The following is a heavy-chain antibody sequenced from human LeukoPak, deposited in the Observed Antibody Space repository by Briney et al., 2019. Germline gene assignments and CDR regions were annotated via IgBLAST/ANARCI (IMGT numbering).Heavy chain of an antibody. Sequence: GGSLRLSCAASGFTFSMYGMSWVRQAPGKGLEWVSAIPGSGDRTYYADSVKGRFTISRDNSKNTLYLQMNSLRAEDTAIYYCAKDRLLPLDYFDYWGQGTLVTVSS. V-gene: IGHV3-23*01. CDR2: IPGSGDRT. CDR1: GFTFSMYG. J-gene: IGHJ4*02. D-gene: IGHD2-15*01. CDR3: AKDRLLPLDYFDY.